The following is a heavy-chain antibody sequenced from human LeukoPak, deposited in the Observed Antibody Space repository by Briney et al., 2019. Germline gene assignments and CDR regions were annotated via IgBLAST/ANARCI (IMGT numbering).Heavy chain of an antibody. CDR2: ISSSSSYI. CDR3: ARDSYSGYDLLGYYYYMDV. D-gene: IGHD5-12*01. Sequence: PGGSLRLSCAASGFTFSSYSMNWVRQAPGKGLEWVSSISSSSSYIYYADSVKGRFTISRDNAKNSLYLQMNSLRAEDTAVYYCARDSYSGYDLLGYYYYMDVWGKGTTVTISS. J-gene: IGHJ6*03. CDR1: GFTFSSYS. V-gene: IGHV3-21*01.